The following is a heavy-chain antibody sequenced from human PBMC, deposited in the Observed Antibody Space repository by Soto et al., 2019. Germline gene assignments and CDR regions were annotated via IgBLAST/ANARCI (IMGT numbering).Heavy chain of an antibody. CDR2: INPSSGGT. Sequence: QVQLLQSGAEVKKPGASVKVSCKASGYRFTGYYIHWVRQAPGQGLEWMAWINPSSGGTNYAPNFRGRVTVTRDTSIDTAYMEVTRLTSDDTAVYFCAREGQGLDSPTDYSRNFDPWGQGTLITVS. V-gene: IGHV1-2*02. D-gene: IGHD4-17*01. J-gene: IGHJ5*02. CDR3: AREGQGLDSPTDYSRNFDP. CDR1: GYRFTGYY.